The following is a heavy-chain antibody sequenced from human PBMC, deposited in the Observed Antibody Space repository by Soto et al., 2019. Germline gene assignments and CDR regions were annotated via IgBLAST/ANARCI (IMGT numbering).Heavy chain of an antibody. CDR2: IYSGGNT. V-gene: IGHV3-53*01. D-gene: IGHD5-18*01. CDR1: GFTVSANY. Sequence: GGSLRLSCAASGFTVSANYMSWVRQAPGKGLEWVSIIYSGGNTYYADSVKGRFTISRDSSKNTLYLQMNSLRAEDTAVYYCAREGYGYWIDSWGQGTPVTVSS. J-gene: IGHJ5*01. CDR3: AREGYGYWIDS.